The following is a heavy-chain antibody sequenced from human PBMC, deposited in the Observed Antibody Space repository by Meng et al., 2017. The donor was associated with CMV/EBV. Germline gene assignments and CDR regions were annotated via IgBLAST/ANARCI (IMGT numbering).Heavy chain of an antibody. D-gene: IGHD2-15*01. Sequence: LSLTCAASGSTFSSYGMHWVRQAPGKGLEWVAFIRYDGSNKYYADSVKGRFTISRDNSKNTLYLQMNSLRAEDTAVYYCMGYCSGGSCYFYGMDVWGQGTTVTVSS. CDR1: GSTFSSYG. CDR2: IRYDGSNK. J-gene: IGHJ6*02. CDR3: MGYCSGGSCYFYGMDV. V-gene: IGHV3-30*02.